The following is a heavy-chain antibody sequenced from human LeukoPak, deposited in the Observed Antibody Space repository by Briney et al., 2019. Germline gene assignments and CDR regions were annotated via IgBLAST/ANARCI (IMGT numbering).Heavy chain of an antibody. CDR3: TTRSPARYCSDGACYSSADY. CDR1: GFTFSSYW. Sequence: GGSLRLSCAASGFTFSSYWMSWVRQAPGKGLEWVANIKQDGSEKYYVDSVKGRFTISRDNAKNSLYLQMNSLNTEDTAMYYCTTRSPARYCSDGACYSSADYWGQGTLVTVSS. CDR2: IKQDGSEK. J-gene: IGHJ4*02. D-gene: IGHD2-15*01. V-gene: IGHV3-7*03.